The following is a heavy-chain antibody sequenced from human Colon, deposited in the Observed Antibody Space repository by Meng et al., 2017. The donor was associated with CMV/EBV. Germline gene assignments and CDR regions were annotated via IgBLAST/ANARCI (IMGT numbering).Heavy chain of an antibody. V-gene: IGHV3-43*01. Sequence: LSCTASGFSFEAYTMHWVRQGPGKGLEWVSLITWDGGGTYYGDSVKGRCTISRDNRKNSLYLQMNSLTTEDAALYYCVKGKDGYNDHWGQGTLVTVSS. CDR1: GFSFEAYT. CDR2: ITWDGGGT. D-gene: IGHD5-24*01. J-gene: IGHJ4*02. CDR3: VKGKDGYNDH.